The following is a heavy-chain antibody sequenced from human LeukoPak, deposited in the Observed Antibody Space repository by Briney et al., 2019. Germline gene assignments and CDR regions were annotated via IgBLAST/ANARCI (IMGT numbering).Heavy chain of an antibody. V-gene: IGHV4-34*01. J-gene: IGHJ4*02. Sequence: PSETLSLTCAVYGGSFSGYYWSWIRQPPGKGLEWIGEINHSGRTNSNPSLKSRVTISVDTSKNQFSLRLSSVTAADTAVYYCARKSIVAAGRQPYDYWDQGALVTVSS. CDR1: GGSFSGYY. CDR2: INHSGRT. D-gene: IGHD6-13*01. CDR3: ARKSIVAAGRQPYDY.